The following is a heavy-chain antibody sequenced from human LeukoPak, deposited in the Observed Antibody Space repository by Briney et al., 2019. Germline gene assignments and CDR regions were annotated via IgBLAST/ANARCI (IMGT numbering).Heavy chain of an antibody. Sequence: GGSLRLSCAASGFTFSSYSMNWVRQAPGKGLEWVSSISSSSSYIYYADSVKGRFTISRDNAKNSLYLQMNSLRAEDTAVYYCARDRGIQLWSTKYYFDYWGQGTLVTVSS. CDR3: ARDRGIQLWSTKYYFDY. D-gene: IGHD5-18*01. CDR1: GFTFSSYS. CDR2: ISSSSSYI. J-gene: IGHJ4*02. V-gene: IGHV3-21*01.